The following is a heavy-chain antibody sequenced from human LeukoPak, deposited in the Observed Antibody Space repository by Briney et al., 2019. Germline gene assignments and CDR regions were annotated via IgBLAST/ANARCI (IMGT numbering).Heavy chain of an antibody. CDR2: ISDSGRST. D-gene: IGHD3-3*01. CDR3: ASWAGNTQSDSWSGPFDY. V-gene: IGHV3-48*03. Sequence: GGSLRLSCAVSGLTFSNFKMNWVRQAPGKGLEWVSYISDSGRSTFYADSVKGRFTISRDNAKNSLYLQMGSLRVEDTAVYYCASWAGNTQSDSWSGPFDYWGQGTLVTVSS. J-gene: IGHJ4*02. CDR1: GLTFSNFK.